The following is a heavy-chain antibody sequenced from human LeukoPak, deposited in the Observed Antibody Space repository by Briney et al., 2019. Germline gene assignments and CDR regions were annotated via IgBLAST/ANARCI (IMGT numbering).Heavy chain of an antibody. Sequence: PGGSLRLSCAASGFTFSSYWMHWVRQAPGKGLVWVSRINSDGSSTSYADSVKGRFTISRDNAKNTLYLQMNSLRAEDTAVYYCASARSSVAGHGNGYWGQGTLATVSS. D-gene: IGHD6-19*01. V-gene: IGHV3-74*01. CDR3: ASARSSVAGHGNGY. CDR2: INSDGSST. J-gene: IGHJ4*02. CDR1: GFTFSSYW.